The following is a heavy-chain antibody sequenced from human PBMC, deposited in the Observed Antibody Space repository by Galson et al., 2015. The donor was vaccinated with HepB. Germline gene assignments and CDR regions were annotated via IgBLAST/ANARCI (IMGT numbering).Heavy chain of an antibody. CDR3: ARELLDYYDSSGYHGYYYYYGMDV. CDR1: GYTFTSYY. Sequence: SVKVSCKASGYTFTSYYMHWVRQAPGQGLEWMGIINPSGGSTSYAQKFQGRVTMTRDTSTSTVYMELSSLRSEDTAVYYCARELLDYYDSSGYHGYYYYYGMDVWGQGTTVTVSS. J-gene: IGHJ6*02. CDR2: INPSGGST. V-gene: IGHV1-46*03. D-gene: IGHD3-22*01.